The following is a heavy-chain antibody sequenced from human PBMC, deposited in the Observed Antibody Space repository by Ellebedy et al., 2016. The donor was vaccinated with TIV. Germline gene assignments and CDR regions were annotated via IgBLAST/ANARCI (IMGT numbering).Heavy chain of an antibody. CDR3: ARSYSSSWYGVFEH. V-gene: IGHV3-53*01. CDR2: IYSGGST. CDR1: GFTVSSNY. D-gene: IGHD6-13*01. Sequence: GGSLRLXXAASGFTVSSNYMSWVRQAPGKGLEWVSVIYSGGSTYYADSVKGRFTISRDNSKNTLYLQMNSLRAEDTAVYYCARSYSSSWYGVFEHWGQGTLVTVSS. J-gene: IGHJ4*02.